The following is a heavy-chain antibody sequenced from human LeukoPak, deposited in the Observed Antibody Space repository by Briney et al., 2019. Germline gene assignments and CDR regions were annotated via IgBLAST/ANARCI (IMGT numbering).Heavy chain of an antibody. CDR2: IYYSGTT. V-gene: IGHV4-39*01. CDR3: ASLANILDTAMDDY. J-gene: IGHJ4*02. CDR1: GVSISSSVYY. Sequence: PSETLSLTCTVSGVSISSSVYYWGWIRQPPGKGLEWIGSIYYSGTTYYNPSLKSRVTISVDTSKNQFSLKLSSVTAADTAVYYCASLANILDTAMDDYWGQGTLVTVSS. D-gene: IGHD5-18*01.